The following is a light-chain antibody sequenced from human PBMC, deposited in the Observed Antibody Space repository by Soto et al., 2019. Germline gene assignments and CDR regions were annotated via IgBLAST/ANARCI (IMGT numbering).Light chain of an antibody. V-gene: IGKV3-20*01. CDR1: QSVSSSY. Sequence: EIVLTQSPGTLSLSPGERATLSCRASQSVSSSYLAWYQQKPGQAPRLLIYGASSRATGIPDRFSGSGSGTDFTLTISGLEPEDFAVYYCQQDGSSPTWTFGQGTKVAI. CDR2: GAS. J-gene: IGKJ1*01. CDR3: QQDGSSPTWT.